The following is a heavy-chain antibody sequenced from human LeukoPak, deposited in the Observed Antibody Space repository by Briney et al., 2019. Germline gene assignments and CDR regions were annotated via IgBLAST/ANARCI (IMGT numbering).Heavy chain of an antibody. CDR2: MNPNSCGT. J-gene: IGHJ4*02. V-gene: IGHV1-2*02. CDR1: VYTFTGYC. D-gene: IGHD3-3*01. Sequence: ASVKVSCKASVYTFTGYCMHWVRQAPGQGLEWRGWMNPNSCGTNYAQKFQGRVTMTRDTSISTGYMELSRLISDDTAVYYFVRSLGDTIFAVAIGFFYWGQGTLVTVSS. CDR3: VRSLGDTIFAVAIGFFY.